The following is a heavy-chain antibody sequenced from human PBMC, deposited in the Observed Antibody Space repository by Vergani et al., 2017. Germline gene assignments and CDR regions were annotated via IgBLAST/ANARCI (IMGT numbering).Heavy chain of an antibody. CDR1: GGSLSGYY. CDR2: INHSGST. CDR3: ARGARSGTSTSCYRVWYFDL. J-gene: IGHJ2*01. D-gene: IGHD2-2*02. V-gene: IGHV4-34*01. Sequence: QMQLQQWGAGLLKPSQTLSLTCAVYGGSLSGYYWSWIRQPPGKGLEWIGEINHSGSTNYNPSVESRVTISVDTSRNQFSLLSSVTAADTAVYYWARGARSGTSTSCYRVWYFDLWGRGVLVTVSS.